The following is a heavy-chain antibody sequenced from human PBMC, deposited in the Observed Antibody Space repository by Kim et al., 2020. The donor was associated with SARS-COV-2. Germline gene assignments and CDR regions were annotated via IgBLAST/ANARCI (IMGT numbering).Heavy chain of an antibody. D-gene: IGHD3-10*01. CDR2: INHSGST. CDR3: ARGHYYGSGSYYQPARHHYYYGMDV. Sequence: SETLSLTCAVYGGSFSGYYWSWIRQPPGKGLEWIGEINHSGSTNYNPSLKSRVTISVDTSKNQFSLKLSSVTAADTAVYYCARGHYYGSGSYYQPARHHYYYGMDVWGQGTTVTVSS. V-gene: IGHV4-34*01. J-gene: IGHJ6*02. CDR1: GGSFSGYY.